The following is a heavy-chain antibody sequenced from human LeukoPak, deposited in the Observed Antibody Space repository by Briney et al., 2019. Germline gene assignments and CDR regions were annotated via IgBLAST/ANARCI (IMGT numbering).Heavy chain of an antibody. J-gene: IGHJ4*02. CDR1: GFTFSAFA. CDR2: ISADGKSA. V-gene: IGHV3-64*01. Sequence: PGGSLRLSCAASGFTFSAFAMHWARQPPGKGLEYVPTISADGKSAYYGISVKGRFTVSRDNSKNTVYLQMGSLRPDDMAVYYCARNIISANSAWDWGQGTLVTVSS. D-gene: IGHD1-26*01. CDR3: ARNIISANSAWD.